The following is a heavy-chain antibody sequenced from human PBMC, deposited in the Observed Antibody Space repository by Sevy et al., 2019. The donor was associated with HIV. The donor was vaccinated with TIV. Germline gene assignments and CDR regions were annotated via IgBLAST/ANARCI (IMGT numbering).Heavy chain of an antibody. D-gene: IGHD2-2*01. CDR2: ISPYTGDT. CDR1: GYTFRSYG. J-gene: IGHJ4*02. Sequence: ASVKVSCRASGYTFRSYGISWVRQAPGQGLEWMGWISPYTGDTDFAQKVQGRVSMTSDTSTSTAYMELRSLRSDDTAVYDGARDKPQCVGVVPGGMWGGVDYWGQGTLVTVSS. CDR3: ARDKPQCVGVVPGGMWGGVDY. V-gene: IGHV1-18*01.